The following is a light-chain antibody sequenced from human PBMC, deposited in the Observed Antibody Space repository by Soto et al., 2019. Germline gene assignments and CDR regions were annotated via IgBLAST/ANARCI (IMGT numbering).Light chain of an antibody. J-gene: IGLJ3*02. Sequence: QSVLTQPASVSGPPGQSITISCTGSSNDVGIYNYVSWYQQHPGKAPRLIIYEVTNRPSGVSDRFSGSKSDNTASLTISGLQAEDEADYYCSSYTITSTWVFGGGTKVTVL. CDR2: EVT. CDR3: SSYTITSTWV. CDR1: SNDVGIYNY. V-gene: IGLV2-14*01.